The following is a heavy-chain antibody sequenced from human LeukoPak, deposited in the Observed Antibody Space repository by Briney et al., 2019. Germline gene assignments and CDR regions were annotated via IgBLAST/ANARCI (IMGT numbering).Heavy chain of an antibody. J-gene: IGHJ2*01. CDR3: ARAYYYGSGNYWYFDL. CDR1: GGSISSYY. Sequence: SETLTLTCTVSGGSISSYYWTWIRQPPEKGLEWIGYIYYSGSTNYNPSLKSRVTISVDTSKNQFSLKLSSVTAADTAVYYCARAYYYGSGNYWYFDLWG. D-gene: IGHD3-10*01. V-gene: IGHV4-59*01. CDR2: IYYSGST.